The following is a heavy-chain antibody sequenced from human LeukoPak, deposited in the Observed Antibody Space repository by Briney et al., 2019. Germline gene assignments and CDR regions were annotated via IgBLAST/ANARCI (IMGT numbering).Heavy chain of an antibody. V-gene: IGHV3-48*03. D-gene: IGHD6-19*01. CDR1: GFTFSSYE. Sequence: GGSLRLSCAASGFTFSSYEMNWVRQAPGKGLEWVSHINWNGNTIGYGDSVKGRFTISRDNAKNSLYLQMNSLRAEDTAVYYCAKDPDSSGWSYYFDYWGQGTLVTVSS. J-gene: IGHJ4*02. CDR3: AKDPDSSGWSYYFDY. CDR2: INWNGNTI.